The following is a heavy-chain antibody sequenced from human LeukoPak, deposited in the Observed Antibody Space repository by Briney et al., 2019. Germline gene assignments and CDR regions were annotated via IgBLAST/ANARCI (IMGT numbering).Heavy chain of an antibody. CDR1: GFTFSSYW. Sequence: GRSLRLSCAASGFTFSSYWMSWVRQAPGKGLEWVANIKQDGSEKYYVDSVKGRFTISRDNAKNSLYLQMNSLRAEDTAVYYCARDGIRLGYSSSFAFDHWGQGTLVTVSS. D-gene: IGHD6-6*01. J-gene: IGHJ4*02. CDR2: IKQDGSEK. CDR3: ARDGIRLGYSSSFAFDH. V-gene: IGHV3-7*01.